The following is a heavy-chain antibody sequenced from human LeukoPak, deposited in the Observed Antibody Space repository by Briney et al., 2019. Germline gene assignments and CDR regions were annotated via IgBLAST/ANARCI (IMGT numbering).Heavy chain of an antibody. CDR1: GGSFSGYY. CDR2: INHSGST. Sequence: SETLSLTCAVYGGSFSGYYWSWIRQPPGKGLEWIGEINHSGSTNYNPSLKSRVTISVDTSKNQFSLKLSSVTAADTAVYYCANLKMAAFDYWGQGTLVTVSS. V-gene: IGHV4-34*01. D-gene: IGHD2-8*01. J-gene: IGHJ4*02. CDR3: ANLKMAAFDY.